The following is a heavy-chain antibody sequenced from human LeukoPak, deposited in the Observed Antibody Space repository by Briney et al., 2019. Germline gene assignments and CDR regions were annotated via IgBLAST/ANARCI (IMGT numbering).Heavy chain of an antibody. CDR2: IKSDVSST. D-gene: IGHD4-17*01. CDR3: ARDPFYGDADFDY. CDR1: GFTFSNYW. V-gene: IGHV3-74*01. Sequence: RGSERLSCAASGFTFSNYWMHWVRQAPGKGLLWVSRIKSDVSSTTYADSVKGRFTISRDNAKNMVYLQMNSLRAEDTAVYYCARDPFYGDADFDYWGQGTLVTVSS. J-gene: IGHJ4*02.